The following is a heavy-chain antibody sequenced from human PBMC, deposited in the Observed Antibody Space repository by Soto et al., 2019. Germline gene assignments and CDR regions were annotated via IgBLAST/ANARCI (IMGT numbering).Heavy chain of an antibody. J-gene: IGHJ6*02. CDR1: GFTFSSYR. D-gene: IGHD3-3*01. CDR3: ARETDFWSGYFGMDV. CDR2: ISSSSSYI. V-gene: IGHV3-21*01. Sequence: VGALRLSCAASGFTFSSYRMNWFRPAPVEGLQWVSSISSSSSYIYYAHSVKGRFTISRDNAKNSLYLQMNSLRGEDTAVYYCARETDFWSGYFGMDVWGQGTTVTVSS.